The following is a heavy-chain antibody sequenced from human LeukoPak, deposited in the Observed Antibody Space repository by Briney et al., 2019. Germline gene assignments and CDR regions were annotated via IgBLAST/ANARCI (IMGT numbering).Heavy chain of an antibody. CDR3: ARVSPPVLLWFGESLDY. V-gene: IGHV3-48*01. Sequence: GGSLRLSCAASGFTVSSNYMSWVRQAPGKGLEWVSYISSSSSTIYYADSVKGRFTISRDNAKNSLYLQMNSLRAEDTAVYYCARVSPPVLLWFGESLDYWGQGTLVTVPS. CDR1: GFTVSSNY. J-gene: IGHJ4*02. CDR2: ISSSSSTI. D-gene: IGHD3-10*01.